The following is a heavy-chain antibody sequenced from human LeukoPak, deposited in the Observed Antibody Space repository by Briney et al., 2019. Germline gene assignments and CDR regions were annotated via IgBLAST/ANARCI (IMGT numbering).Heavy chain of an antibody. CDR2: ISYSSSLT. CDR1: GFTFSSYA. J-gene: IGHJ6*02. CDR3: AKVIRGGYGMDV. Sequence: GGSLRLSCAASGFTFSSYAMHWVRQAPGKGLEWVSYISYSSSLTDYADSVKGRFTISRDNAKNSLSLQLNSLRDEDTAVYFCAKVIRGGYGMDVWGQGTTVTVSS. V-gene: IGHV3-48*02. D-gene: IGHD3-10*01.